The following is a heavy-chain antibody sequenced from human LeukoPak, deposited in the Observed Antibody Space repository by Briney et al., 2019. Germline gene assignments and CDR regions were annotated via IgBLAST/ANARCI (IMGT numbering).Heavy chain of an antibody. Sequence: PSETLSLTCIVSGGSIISGDYYWSWIRQPPGKGLEWIGYIYYSGSTNYNPSLKSRVTISVDTSKNQFSLKLSSVTAADTAVYYCARGSGSFGYWGQGTLVTVSS. CDR2: IYYSGST. J-gene: IGHJ4*02. CDR3: ARGSGSFGY. V-gene: IGHV4-61*08. D-gene: IGHD3-10*01. CDR1: GGSIISGDYY.